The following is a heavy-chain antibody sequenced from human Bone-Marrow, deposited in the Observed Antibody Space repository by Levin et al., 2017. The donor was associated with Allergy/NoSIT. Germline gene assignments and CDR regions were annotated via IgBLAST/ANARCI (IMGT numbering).Heavy chain of an antibody. CDR3: ARAEYYYDSSGYLGDYYYYYGMDV. J-gene: IGHJ6*02. CDR2: IWYDGSNK. Sequence: GESLKISCAASGFTFSSYGMHWVRQAPGKGLEWVAVIWYDGSNKYYADSVKGRFTISRDNSKNTLYLQMNSLRAEDTAVYYCARAEYYYDSSGYLGDYYYYYGMDVWGQGTTVTVSS. D-gene: IGHD3-22*01. CDR1: GFTFSSYG. V-gene: IGHV3-33*01.